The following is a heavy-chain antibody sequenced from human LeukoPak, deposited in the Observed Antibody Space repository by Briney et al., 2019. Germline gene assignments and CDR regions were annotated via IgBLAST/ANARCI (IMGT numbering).Heavy chain of an antibody. CDR2: IYPGDSDT. Sequence: GASLKISCKGSGYSFTSYWIGWVRQMPGKGLEWMGIIYPGDSDTRYSPSFQGQATISADKSISTAYLQWSSLKASDTAMYYCARVGYYYYYGMDVWGKGTTVTVSS. CDR3: ARVGYYYYYGMDV. CDR1: GYSFTSYW. J-gene: IGHJ6*04. V-gene: IGHV5-51*01.